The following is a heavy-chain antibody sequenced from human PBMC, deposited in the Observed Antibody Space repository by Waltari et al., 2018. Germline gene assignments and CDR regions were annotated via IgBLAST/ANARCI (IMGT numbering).Heavy chain of an antibody. D-gene: IGHD2-21*01. J-gene: IGHJ4*02. V-gene: IGHV3-74*03. Sequence: EVQLVESGGGLVQPGGSLRLSCAASGFTFSSYWMHWVRQAPGKGLVWVSRIKRDGVSVTYADSVKCRFTISRDNAKNTLYLQIDSLRAEDTAVYYCARVMGDNWGQGTLVTVSS. CDR1: GFTFSSYW. CDR3: ARVMGDN. CDR2: IKRDGVSV.